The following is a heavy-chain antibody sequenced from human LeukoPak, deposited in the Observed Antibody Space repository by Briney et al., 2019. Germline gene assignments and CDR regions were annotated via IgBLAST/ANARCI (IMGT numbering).Heavy chain of an antibody. Sequence: PGGSLRLSCAASGFTFSSYGMHWVRQAPGKGLEWVAVISYDGSNKYYADSVKGRFTISRDNSKNTLYLQMSSLRAEDTAVYYCAKDGIVGAARGAFDIWGQGTMVTVSS. CDR1: GFTFSSYG. J-gene: IGHJ3*02. CDR3: AKDGIVGAARGAFDI. D-gene: IGHD1-26*01. V-gene: IGHV3-30*18. CDR2: ISYDGSNK.